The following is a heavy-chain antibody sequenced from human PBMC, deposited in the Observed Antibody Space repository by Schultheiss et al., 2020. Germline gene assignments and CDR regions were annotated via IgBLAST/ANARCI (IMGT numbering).Heavy chain of an antibody. CDR1: GGSISSSNW. CDR3: ASRGSGSYYQTLDY. Sequence: SQTLSLTCAVSGGSISSSNWWSWVRQPPGKGLEWIGYIYYSGSTYYNPSLKSRVTISVDTSKNQFSLKLSSVTAADTAVYYCASRGSGSYYQTLDYWGQGTLVTVSS. V-gene: IGHV4-4*02. CDR2: IYYSGST. J-gene: IGHJ4*02. D-gene: IGHD3-10*01.